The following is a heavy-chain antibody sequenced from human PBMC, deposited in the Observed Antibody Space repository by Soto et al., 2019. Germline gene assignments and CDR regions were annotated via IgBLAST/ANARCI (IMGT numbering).Heavy chain of an antibody. CDR2: ISSSGSTI. Sequence: PGGSLRLSCAASGFTFSSYEMNWVRQAPGKGLEWVSYISSSGSTIYYADSVKGRFTISRDNAKNSLYLQMNSLRAEDTAVYYCARDLGDSSGYYPPNFDYWGQGTLVTVSS. J-gene: IGHJ4*02. CDR1: GFTFSSYE. D-gene: IGHD3-22*01. CDR3: ARDLGDSSGYYPPNFDY. V-gene: IGHV3-48*03.